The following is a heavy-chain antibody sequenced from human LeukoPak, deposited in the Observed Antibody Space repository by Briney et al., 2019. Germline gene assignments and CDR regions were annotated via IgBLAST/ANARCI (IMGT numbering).Heavy chain of an antibody. Sequence: SETLSLTCTVSGGSISSYYWSWIRQPPGKGLEWIGYIYYSGSTNYNPSLKSRVTISVDTSKNQFSLKLSSVTAADTAVYYSARSLPSAGSRDWFDPWGQGTLVTVSS. J-gene: IGHJ5*02. V-gene: IGHV4-59*01. CDR3: ARSLPSAGSRDWFDP. D-gene: IGHD2-2*01. CDR1: GGSISSYY. CDR2: IYYSGST.